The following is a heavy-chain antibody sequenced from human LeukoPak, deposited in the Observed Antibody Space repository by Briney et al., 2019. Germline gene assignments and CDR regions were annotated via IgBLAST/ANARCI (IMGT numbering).Heavy chain of an antibody. CDR3: ANTILTGAL. Sequence: GGSLRLSCAVSGFTLSSYSMNWVRQAPGRGLEWVSSISSSSSHIYYADSVKGRFTISRDNAKNSLYLQMNSLRAEDTAVYYCANTILTGALWGQGALVTVSS. CDR1: GFTLSSYS. D-gene: IGHD2-2*02. CDR2: ISSSSSHI. V-gene: IGHV3-21*01. J-gene: IGHJ4*02.